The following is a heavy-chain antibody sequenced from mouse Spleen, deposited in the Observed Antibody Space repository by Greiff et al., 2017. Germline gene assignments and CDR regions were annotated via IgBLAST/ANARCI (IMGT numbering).Heavy chain of an antibody. Sequence: EVKLVESGPGLVKPSQSLSLTCSVTGYSITSGYYWNWIRQFPGNKLEWMGYISYDGSNNYNPSLKNRISITRDTSKNQFFLKLNSATTEDTATYYCAGYYAMDYWGQGTSVTVSS. J-gene: IGHJ4*01. V-gene: IGHV3-6*01. CDR3: AGYYAMDY. CDR2: ISYDGSN. CDR1: GYSITSGYY.